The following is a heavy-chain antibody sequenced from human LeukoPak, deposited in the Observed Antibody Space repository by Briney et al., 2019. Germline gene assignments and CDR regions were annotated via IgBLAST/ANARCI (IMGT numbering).Heavy chain of an antibody. CDR3: ARRHSSSSGLFDY. V-gene: IGHV4-39*07. CDR1: GVSISSSSYY. J-gene: IGHJ4*02. D-gene: IGHD6-6*01. Sequence: SETLSLTCTVSGVSISSSSYYWGWIRQPPGKGLEWIGSIYYSGDTYYNPSLKSRGTISLDTSKNQFSLKLSSVTAADTAVYYCARRHSSSSGLFDYWGQGTLVTVSS. CDR2: IYYSGDT.